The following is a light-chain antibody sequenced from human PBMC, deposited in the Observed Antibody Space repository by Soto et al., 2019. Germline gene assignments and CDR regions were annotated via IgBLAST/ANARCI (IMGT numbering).Light chain of an antibody. CDR2: EVS. CDR3: MQGTHWPWT. V-gene: IGKV2-30*02. CDR1: QSLIHSDGSTY. J-gene: IGKJ1*01. Sequence: DVVMTQSPLSLPVTLGQPASISCTSSQSLIHSDGSTYLSWFQQRPGQSPRRLIYEVSARDSGVQDRFSGSGSGTHFTLKISRVEAEDVGVYYFMQGTHWPWTFGQGAEVEIK.